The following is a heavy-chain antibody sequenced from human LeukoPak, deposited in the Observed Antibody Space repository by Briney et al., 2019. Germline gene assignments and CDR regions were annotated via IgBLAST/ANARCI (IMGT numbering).Heavy chain of an antibody. Sequence: GGSLRLPCAASGFTLSDHYMDWVRQGPGKGLEWVGRTRNKANSYTTEYAASVKGRFTISRDDSKNSLYLQMNSLKTEDTAVYYCARGLTYYYDSSGHYYLDYWGQGTLVTVSS. D-gene: IGHD3-22*01. J-gene: IGHJ4*02. V-gene: IGHV3-72*01. CDR2: TRNKANSYTT. CDR1: GFTLSDHY. CDR3: ARGLTYYYDSSGHYYLDY.